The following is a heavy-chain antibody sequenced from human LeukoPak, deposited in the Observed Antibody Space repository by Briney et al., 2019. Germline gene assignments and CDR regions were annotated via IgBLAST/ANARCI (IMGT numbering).Heavy chain of an antibody. CDR2: IFYSGST. Sequence: SETLSLTCTVSGGSISSSTHYWGWIRQPPGKGLEWIGNIFYSGSTFYNPSLKSRVTISVDTSEIQFPLRLSSVTAADTAVYYCGRIGSGSTIDYWGQGTLVTVSS. V-gene: IGHV4-39*01. CDR3: GRIGSGSTIDY. J-gene: IGHJ4*02. D-gene: IGHD3-10*01. CDR1: GGSISSSTHY.